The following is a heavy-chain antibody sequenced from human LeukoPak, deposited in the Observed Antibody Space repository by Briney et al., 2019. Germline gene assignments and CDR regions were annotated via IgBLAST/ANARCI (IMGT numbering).Heavy chain of an antibody. CDR1: GFSFSRYS. J-gene: IGHJ4*02. V-gene: IGHV3-21*01. CDR2: ISSSNTYI. Sequence: GGSLRLSCAASGFSFSRYSMNWVRQAPGKGLEWVSSISSSNTYIYYADSVKGRFTISRDNANNSLYLQMNSLRAEDTAVYYCARGHWLDSFDYWGQGTLVTVSS. CDR3: ARGHWLDSFDY. D-gene: IGHD6-19*01.